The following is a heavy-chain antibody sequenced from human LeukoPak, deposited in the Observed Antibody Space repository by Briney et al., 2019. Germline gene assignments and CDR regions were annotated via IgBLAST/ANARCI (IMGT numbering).Heavy chain of an antibody. CDR3: ARAVPVLGELLYDAFDI. CDR2: INSDGSST. CDR1: GFTFSSYW. V-gene: IGHV3-74*01. J-gene: IGHJ3*02. D-gene: IGHD3-10*01. Sequence: GGSLRLSCAASGFTFSSYWMHWVRQAPGKGLVWVSRINSDGSSTSYADSVKGRFTISRDNAKSTLYLQMNSLRAEDTAVYYCARAVPVLGELLYDAFDIWGQGTMVTVSS.